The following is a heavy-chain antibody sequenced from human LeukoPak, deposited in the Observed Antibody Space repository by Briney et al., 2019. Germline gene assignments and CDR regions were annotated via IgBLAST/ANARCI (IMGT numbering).Heavy chain of an antibody. CDR2: IYYSGST. CDR3: AREQKIAVAGSRRYNWFDP. V-gene: IGHV4-59*01. Sequence: SETLSLTCTVSGGSISSYYWSWIRQPPGKGLEWIGYIYYSGSTNYNPSLKSRVTISVDTSKNQFSLELSSVTAADTAVYYCAREQKIAVAGSRRYNWFDPWGQGTLVTVSS. J-gene: IGHJ5*02. D-gene: IGHD6-19*01. CDR1: GGSISSYY.